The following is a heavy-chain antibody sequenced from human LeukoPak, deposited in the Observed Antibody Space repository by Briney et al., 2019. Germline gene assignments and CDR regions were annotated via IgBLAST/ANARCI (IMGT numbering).Heavy chain of an antibody. V-gene: IGHV4-34*01. D-gene: IGHD6-13*01. J-gene: IGHJ5*02. CDR2: INHSGST. CDR1: GGSFSGYY. CDR3: ARGLPPCYSSSWCRTPGNWFDP. Sequence: SETLSLTCAVYGGSFSGYYWSWIRQPPGKGLEWIGEINHSGSTNYNPSLKSRVTISVDTSKNQFSLKLSSVTAADTAVYYCARGLPPCYSSSWCRTPGNWFDPWGQGTLVTVSS.